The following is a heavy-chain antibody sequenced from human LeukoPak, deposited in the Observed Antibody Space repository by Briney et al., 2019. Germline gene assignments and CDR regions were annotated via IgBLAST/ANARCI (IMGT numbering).Heavy chain of an antibody. CDR2: INPNSGGT. D-gene: IGHD2-2*01. Sequence: ASVKVCCKASGYTFTGYYMHWVRQAPGQGLEWMGWINPNSGGTNYAQKFQGRITMTRDRSTSTVYMELSSLRSEDTAVYYCARDRPDTNCSSTSCYAVGMFDYWGQGTLVTVSS. CDR3: ARDRPDTNCSSTSCYAVGMFDY. CDR1: GYTFTGYY. V-gene: IGHV1-2*02. J-gene: IGHJ4*02.